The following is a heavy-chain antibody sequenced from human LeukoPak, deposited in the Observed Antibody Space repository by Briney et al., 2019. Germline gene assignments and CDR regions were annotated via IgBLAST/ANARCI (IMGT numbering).Heavy chain of an antibody. CDR3: ASNRRIVGATGRFDY. D-gene: IGHD1-26*01. Sequence: ASVKVSFKASGGTFISYAISWVRQAPGQGLEWMGGIIPIFGTANYAQKFQGRVTITADESTSTAYMELSSLRSEDTAVYYCASNRRIVGATGRFDYWGQGTLVTVSS. CDR2: IIPIFGTA. J-gene: IGHJ4*02. CDR1: GGTFISYA. V-gene: IGHV1-69*13.